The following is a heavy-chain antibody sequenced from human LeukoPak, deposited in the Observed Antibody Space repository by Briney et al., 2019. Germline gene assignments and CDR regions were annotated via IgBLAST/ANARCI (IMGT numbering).Heavy chain of an antibody. CDR3: AKGQTVLMVATCDY. J-gene: IGHJ4*02. V-gene: IGHV3-23*01. CDR1: GFTFSSYA. D-gene: IGHD2-8*01. Sequence: GGSLRLSCAASGFTFSSYAMSWGRQAPGKGREWVSAFSGCGGRTYYADSVKGRFTIYRAKNTLYLQMNSLRAEDTAVYYCAKGQTVLMVATCDYWGQGTLVTASS. CDR2: FSGCGGRT.